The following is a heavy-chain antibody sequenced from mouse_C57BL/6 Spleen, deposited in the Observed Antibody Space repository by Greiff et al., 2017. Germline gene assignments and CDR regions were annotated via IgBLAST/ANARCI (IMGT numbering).Heavy chain of an antibody. D-gene: IGHD2-12*01. CDR3: ARPAYRPCYAMDY. V-gene: IGHV5-17*01. CDR1: GFTFSDYG. CDR2: ISGGSSTI. Sequence: EVQLVESGGGLVKPGGSLKLSCAASGFTFSDYGMHWVRQAPEQGLEWVGYISGGSSTIYYADTVKGRFTFPIDNAKSTLFLQRTSLRSEDTAMYYCARPAYRPCYAMDYWGQGTSVPVSS. J-gene: IGHJ4*01.